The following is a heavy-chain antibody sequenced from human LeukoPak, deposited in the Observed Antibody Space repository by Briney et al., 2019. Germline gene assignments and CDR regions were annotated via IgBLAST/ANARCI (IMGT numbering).Heavy chain of an antibody. V-gene: IGHV4-39*07. J-gene: IGHJ6*03. CDR1: GGSISSSSYY. Sequence: SGTLSLTCTVSGGSISSSSYYWGWIRQPPGKGLEWIGSIYYSGSTYYNPSLKSRVTISVDTSKNQFSLKLSSVTAADTAVYYCARGPKGHYYMDVWGKGTTVTVSS. CDR3: ARGPKGHYYMDV. CDR2: IYYSGST.